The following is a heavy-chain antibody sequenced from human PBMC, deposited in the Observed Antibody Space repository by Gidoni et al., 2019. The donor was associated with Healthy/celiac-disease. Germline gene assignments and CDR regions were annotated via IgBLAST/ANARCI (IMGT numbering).Heavy chain of an antibody. CDR1: GFTFSNAW. CDR2: IKSKTDGGTT. CDR3: TTDRFLYDYVWGSYRQIDY. D-gene: IGHD3-16*02. V-gene: IGHV3-15*01. Sequence: EVQLVESGGGLVKPGGSLRLSCAASGFTFSNAWMSWVRQAPGKGLEWVGRIKSKTDGGTTDYAAPVKGRFTISRDDSKNTLYLQMNSLKTEDTAVYYCTTDRFLYDYVWGSYRQIDYWGQGTLVTVSS. J-gene: IGHJ4*02.